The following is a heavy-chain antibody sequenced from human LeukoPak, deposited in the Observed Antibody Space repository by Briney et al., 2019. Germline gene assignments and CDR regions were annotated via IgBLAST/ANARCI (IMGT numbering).Heavy chain of an antibody. CDR1: GGSISSSSYY. CDR2: IYYSGST. CDR3: ARPYDIVTGYSNWAFRY. D-gene: IGHD3-9*01. V-gene: IGHV4-39*01. Sequence: PSETLSLTCTVSGGSISSSSYYWGWIRQPPGKGLEWIGSIYYSGSTYYNPSLKSRVTISVDTSKNQFSLKLSSVTAADTAVYYCARPYDIVTGYSNWAFRYWGQGTLVTVSS. J-gene: IGHJ4*02.